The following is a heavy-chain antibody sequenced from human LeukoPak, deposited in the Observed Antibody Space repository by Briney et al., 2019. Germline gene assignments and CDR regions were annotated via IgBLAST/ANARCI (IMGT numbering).Heavy chain of an antibody. CDR2: INPNSGGT. V-gene: IGHV1-2*02. J-gene: IGHJ6*03. D-gene: IGHD6-6*01. CDR1: GYTFTGYY. CDR3: ARARGSSSLLGNYYYYYMDV. Sequence: ASVKVSCKASGYTFTGYYMHWVRQAPGQGLEWMGWINPNSGGTNYAQKFQGRVTMTRDTSISTAYMELSSLRSEDTAVYYCARARGSSSLLGNYYYYYMDVWGKGTTVTVSS.